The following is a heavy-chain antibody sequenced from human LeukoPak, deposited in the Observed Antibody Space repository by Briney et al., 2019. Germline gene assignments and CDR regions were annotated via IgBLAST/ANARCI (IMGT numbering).Heavy chain of an antibody. CDR1: GFTFSIYP. CDR3: ARTYDFGIGPPGDAFDN. D-gene: IGHD3-3*01. J-gene: IGHJ3*02. Sequence: PGGSLRLSCAASGFTFSIYPMSWVRQAPGKGLEWIAFIRGRSDTTYYADSVQGRFTISRDNAEDSVYLQMNSLRVEDTAVYYCARTYDFGIGPPGDAFDNWGQGTLVTVFS. CDR2: IRGRSDTT. V-gene: IGHV3-48*01.